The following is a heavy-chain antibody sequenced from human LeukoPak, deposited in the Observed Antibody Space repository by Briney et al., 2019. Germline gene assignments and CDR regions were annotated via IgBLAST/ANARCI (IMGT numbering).Heavy chain of an antibody. V-gene: IGHV4-59*08. J-gene: IGHJ2*01. CDR1: GGSISSYY. D-gene: IGHD3-10*01. CDR2: IYHSGST. Sequence: PSETLSLTCTVSGGSISSYYWSWIRQPPGKGLEWIGYIYHSGSTNYNPSLKSRVTISVDTSKNQFSLNLSSVTAADTAVYYCAKHPWFGEFWYFDLWGRGTLVTVSS. CDR3: AKHPWFGEFWYFDL.